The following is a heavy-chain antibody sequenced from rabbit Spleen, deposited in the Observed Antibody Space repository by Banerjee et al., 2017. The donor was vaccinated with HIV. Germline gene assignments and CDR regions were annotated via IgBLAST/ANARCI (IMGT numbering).Heavy chain of an antibody. CDR1: GVSFSDKDV. J-gene: IGHJ6*01. D-gene: IGHD6-1*01. V-gene: IGHV1S45*01. Sequence: LVKPEVSLTLPCKASGVSFSDKDVMCWVRQAPGKGLEWIGYIDPVFGTTYYTSWAKGRFTISKTSSTTVTLQMTSLTVADTATYFCAREKSGIVGYDLWGPGTLVTVS. CDR2: IDPVFGTT. CDR3: AREKSGIVGYDL.